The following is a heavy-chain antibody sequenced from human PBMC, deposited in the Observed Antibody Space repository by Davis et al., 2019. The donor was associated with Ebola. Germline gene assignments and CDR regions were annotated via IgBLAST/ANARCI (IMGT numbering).Heavy chain of an antibody. CDR3: TTGGIFGVFILSEDYYYYYGMDV. V-gene: IGHV3-73*01. Sequence: GESLKISCAASGFTFSGSAMHWVRQASGKGLEWVGRIRSKANSYATAYAASVKGRFTISRDDSKNTLYLQMNSLKTEDTAVYYCTTGGIFGVFILSEDYYYYYGMDVWGQGTTVTVSS. J-gene: IGHJ6*02. CDR2: IRSKANSYAT. D-gene: IGHD3-3*01. CDR1: GFTFSGSA.